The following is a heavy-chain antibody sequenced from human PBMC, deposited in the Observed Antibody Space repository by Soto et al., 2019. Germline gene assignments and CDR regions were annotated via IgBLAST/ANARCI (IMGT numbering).Heavy chain of an antibody. CDR1: GGTFSSYT. J-gene: IGHJ4*02. CDR3: ARGSIVGATSSD. Sequence: QVQLVQSGAEVKKPGSSVKVSCKASGGTFSSYTISWVRQAPGQGLEWMGRIIPILGIANYAQKFQGRVTITADKSTSTAYMELSSLRSEDTAVYCCARGSIVGATSSDWGQGTLVTVSS. V-gene: IGHV1-69*02. D-gene: IGHD1-26*01. CDR2: IIPILGIA.